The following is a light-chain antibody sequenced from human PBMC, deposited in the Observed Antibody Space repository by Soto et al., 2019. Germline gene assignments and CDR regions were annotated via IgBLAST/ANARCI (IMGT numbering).Light chain of an antibody. CDR2: ATS. CDR3: QQYGSSGT. J-gene: IGKJ1*01. CDR1: QSVDST. V-gene: IGKV3-20*01. Sequence: ETVMTQSPATLSVSPGERATLSCRASQSVDSTLAWYQQKPGQAPRLLIYATSSRATGIPDRFSGSGSGTDFTLTISRLEPEDFAVYYCQQYGSSGTFGQGTKVDIK.